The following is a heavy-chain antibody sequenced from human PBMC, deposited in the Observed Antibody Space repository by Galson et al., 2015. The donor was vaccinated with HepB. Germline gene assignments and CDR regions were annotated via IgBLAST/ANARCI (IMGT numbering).Heavy chain of an antibody. V-gene: IGHV3-74*01. Sequence: SLRLSCAASGFTFSSYWMHWVRQAPGKGLVWVSRMYSDGATTSADSVKGRFTISRDDAKNTLYLQMNSLRAEDTGVYYCVSGNSGYGNFDYWGKGTLVTVSS. D-gene: IGHD4-23*01. J-gene: IGHJ4*02. CDR3: VSGNSGYGNFDY. CDR2: MYSDGAT. CDR1: GFTFSSYW.